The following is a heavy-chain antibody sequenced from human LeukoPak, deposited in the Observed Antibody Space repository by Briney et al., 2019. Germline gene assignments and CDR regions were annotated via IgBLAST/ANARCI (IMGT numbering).Heavy chain of an antibody. CDR1: GFTFSSYV. Sequence: PGGSLRLSCSAAGFTFSSYVMHWVRQAPGKGLEYVSAISSNGGSTYYADSVKGRFTISRDNSKNTLYLQMNSLRVEDTAVYYCVKGHGGGTYSGYDLSRSYYGIDVWGQGTTVTVSS. J-gene: IGHJ6*02. CDR3: VKGHGGGTYSGYDLSRSYYGIDV. CDR2: ISSNGGST. D-gene: IGHD5-12*01. V-gene: IGHV3-64D*06.